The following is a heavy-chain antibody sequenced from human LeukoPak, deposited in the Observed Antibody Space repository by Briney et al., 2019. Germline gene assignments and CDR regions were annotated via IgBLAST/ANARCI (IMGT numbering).Heavy chain of an antibody. J-gene: IGHJ3*02. CDR1: GYIFTRYY. V-gene: IGHV1-46*01. Sequence: ASVKVSCKASGYIFTRYYIHWVRQAPGQGLEWMGIVNSDSGSTTYAQKFQGRVTMTRDTSTSTVYMELSSLRSEDTAVYYCARPQAGTGGDIWGQGTMVTVSS. CDR2: VNSDSGST. CDR3: ARPQAGTGGDI. D-gene: IGHD6-13*01.